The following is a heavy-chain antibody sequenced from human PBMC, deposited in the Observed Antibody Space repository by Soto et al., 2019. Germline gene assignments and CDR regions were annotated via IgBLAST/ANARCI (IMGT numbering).Heavy chain of an antibody. V-gene: IGHV3-30-3*01. CDR2: ISYDGSNK. Sequence: ESGGGVVQPGRSLRLSCAASGFTFSNYSMHWVRQAPGKGLEWVAVISYDGSNKYYADSVKGRFTISRDNSKNTLYLQMSSLRAEDTAVYYCAREAGVYGSGSYGMDVWGQGTTVTVSS. D-gene: IGHD3-10*01. CDR3: AREAGVYGSGSYGMDV. J-gene: IGHJ6*02. CDR1: GFTFSNYS.